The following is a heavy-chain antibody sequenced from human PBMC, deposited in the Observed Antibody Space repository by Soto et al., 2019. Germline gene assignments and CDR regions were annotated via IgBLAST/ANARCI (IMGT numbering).Heavy chain of an antibody. CDR2: IIPMTGRT. Sequence: QVQLVQSGAEVKKPGSSVKVSCKACGGTFNNYGMGWVRRAPGLGLEWMGGIIPMTGRTNYAQKFQGSVTVTSDASRNTAHIVLRGLRSEDKAVDYCARWDYDVLTGYSYDNWGQGPLVTVSS. V-gene: IGHV1-69*01. CDR1: GGTFNNYG. J-gene: IGHJ4*02. CDR3: ARWDYDVLTGYSYDN. D-gene: IGHD3-9*01.